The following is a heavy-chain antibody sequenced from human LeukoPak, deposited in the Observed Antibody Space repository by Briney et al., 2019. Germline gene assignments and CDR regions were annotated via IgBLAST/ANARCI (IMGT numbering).Heavy chain of an antibody. Sequence: ASVKVSCKASGYTFTSYGISWVRQAPGQGLEWMGWISAYNGNTNYAQKLQGRVTMTTDTSTSTAYMELRSLRSDDTAVYYCARDSQNYDFWSGYYPASFDYWGQGTLVTVSS. CDR1: GYTFTSYG. CDR3: ARDSQNYDFWSGYYPASFDY. V-gene: IGHV1-18*01. CDR2: ISAYNGNT. J-gene: IGHJ4*02. D-gene: IGHD3-3*01.